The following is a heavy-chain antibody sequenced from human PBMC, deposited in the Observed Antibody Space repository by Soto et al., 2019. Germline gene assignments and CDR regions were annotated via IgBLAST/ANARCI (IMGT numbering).Heavy chain of an antibody. D-gene: IGHD3-3*01. J-gene: IGHJ4*02. CDR2: INAGNANT. Sequence: ASVKVSCKASGYIFTNYAINWVRQAPGQRLEWMGWINAGNANTKYSQKFQGRVTITRDTSASTAYMELSSLRSEDTAVYYCARTSGYYFYEYWGQGTLVTVSS. V-gene: IGHV1-3*01. CDR3: ARTSGYYFYEY. CDR1: GYIFTNYA.